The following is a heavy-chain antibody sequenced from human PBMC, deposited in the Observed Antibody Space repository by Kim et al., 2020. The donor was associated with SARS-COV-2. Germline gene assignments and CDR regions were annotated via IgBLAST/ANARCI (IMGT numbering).Heavy chain of an antibody. V-gene: IGHV3-15*01. CDR3: TTLQTPITMVRGVTSP. D-gene: IGHD3-10*01. Sequence: GGSLRLSCAASGFTFSNAWMSWVRQAPGKGLEWVGRIKSKTDGGTTDYAAPVKGRFTISRDDSKNTLYLQMNSLKTEDTAVYYCTTLQTPITMVRGVTSPWGQGTLVTVSS. J-gene: IGHJ5*02. CDR1: GFTFSNAW. CDR2: IKSKTDGGTT.